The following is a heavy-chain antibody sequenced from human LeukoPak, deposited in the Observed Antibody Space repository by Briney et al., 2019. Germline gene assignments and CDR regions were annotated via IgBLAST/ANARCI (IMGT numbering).Heavy chain of an antibody. D-gene: IGHD6-13*01. J-gene: IGHJ5*02. Sequence: GRSLRLSCAASGFTFSSYAMHWVRQAPGKGLEWVAVISYDGSNKYYADSVKGRFTISRDNSKNTLYLQMNSLRAEDTAVYYCARDLGIAAAVNNWFDPWGQGTLVTVSS. CDR3: ARDLGIAAAVNNWFDP. CDR2: ISYDGSNK. CDR1: GFTFSSYA. V-gene: IGHV3-30-3*01.